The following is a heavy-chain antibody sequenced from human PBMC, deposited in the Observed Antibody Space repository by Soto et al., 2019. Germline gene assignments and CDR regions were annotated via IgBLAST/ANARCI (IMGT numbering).Heavy chain of an antibody. V-gene: IGHV3-53*04. Sequence: EVQLVESGGGLVQPGGSLRLSCAASGFTVSSNYMSWVRQAPGKGLEWVSVIYSGGSTYYGDSVKGRYTISRHNSKITLSLQMNSLRAEDTAVYYCARDHSGWEDYYGSGSFSWGQGTLVTVSS. D-gene: IGHD3-10*01. J-gene: IGHJ4*02. CDR1: GFTVSSNY. CDR3: ARDHSGWEDYYGSGSFS. CDR2: IYSGGST.